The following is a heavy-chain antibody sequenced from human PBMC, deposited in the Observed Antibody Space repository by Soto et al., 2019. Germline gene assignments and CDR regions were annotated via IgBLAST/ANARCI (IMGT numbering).Heavy chain of an antibody. Sequence: ASVKVSCKASGYTFTTYDIHWVRQATGQGLEWLGWMNPSTGNTGYAQQFLGRVTMTRDNSISTAYMELSRLTSEDTAVYYCASGRFGEWLLKYWGQGTLVTAPQ. CDR3: ASGRFGEWLLKY. CDR1: GYTFTTYD. CDR2: MNPSTGNT. D-gene: IGHD3-3*01. J-gene: IGHJ4*02. V-gene: IGHV1-8*01.